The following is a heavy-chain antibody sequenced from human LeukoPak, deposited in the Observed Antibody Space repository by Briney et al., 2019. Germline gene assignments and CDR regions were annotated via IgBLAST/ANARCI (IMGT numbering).Heavy chain of an antibody. D-gene: IGHD3-9*01. Sequence: SETLSLTCTVSGGSISSYYWSWIRQPAGKGLEWIGRIYTSGSTNYNPSLKSRVTMSVDTSKNQFSLKLSSVTAADTAVYYCARTHYDILTGYSRRAFDIWGQGTMVTVSS. CDR1: GGSISSYY. CDR3: ARTHYDILTGYSRRAFDI. J-gene: IGHJ3*02. V-gene: IGHV4-4*07. CDR2: IYTSGST.